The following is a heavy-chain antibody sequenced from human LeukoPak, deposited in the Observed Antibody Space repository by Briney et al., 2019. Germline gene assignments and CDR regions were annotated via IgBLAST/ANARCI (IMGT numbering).Heavy chain of an antibody. CDR2: ISSSSSYI. V-gene: IGHV3-21*01. J-gene: IGHJ4*02. CDR3: ARGSGDGLETLDY. Sequence: GGSLRLSCAASGFTFSSYSMNWVRQAPGKGLEWVSSISSSSSYIYYADSVKGRFTNSRDNAKNSLYLQMNSLRAEDTAVYHCARGSGDGLETLDYWGQGTLVTVSS. D-gene: IGHD2-15*01. CDR1: GFTFSSYS.